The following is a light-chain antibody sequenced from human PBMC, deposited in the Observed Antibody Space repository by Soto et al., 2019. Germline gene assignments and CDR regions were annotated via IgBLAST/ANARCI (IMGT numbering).Light chain of an antibody. CDR3: GTWDSSLSAVV. V-gene: IGLV1-51*01. Sequence: QSVLTQPPSVSAAPGQPVTISCSGTSSNIGNNYVSWYQQLPGTAPKLLIYDNNKRPSGIPDRFSGSKSGTSATLGITGLQTGDEADYYCGTWDSSLSAVVFGGGTELTVL. J-gene: IGLJ2*01. CDR1: SSNIGNNY. CDR2: DNN.